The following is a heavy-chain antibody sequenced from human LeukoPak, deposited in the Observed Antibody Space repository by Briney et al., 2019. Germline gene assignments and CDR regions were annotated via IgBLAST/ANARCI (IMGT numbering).Heavy chain of an antibody. CDR1: GGSIGSGDCY. V-gene: IGHV4-30-4*08. Sequence: PSETLSLTCTVSGGSIGSGDCYWSWIRQPPGKGLEWIGYIYYSGSTYYNPSLKSRVTISVDTSKNQFSLKLSSVTAADTAVYYCARRRNYYDSSGYYGHAFDIWGQGTMVTVSS. J-gene: IGHJ3*02. CDR3: ARRRNYYDSSGYYGHAFDI. D-gene: IGHD3-22*01. CDR2: IYYSGST.